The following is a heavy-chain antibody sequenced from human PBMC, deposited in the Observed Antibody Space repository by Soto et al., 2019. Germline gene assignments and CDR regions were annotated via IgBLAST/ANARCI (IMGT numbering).Heavy chain of an antibody. CDR1: GDTFSSYA. Sequence: QVQLVQSGAEVKKPGSSVKVSCKASGDTFSSYAISWVRQAHGQGLEWMGGIIPIFGTANYSQKFQGRVTITADESTSTAYMELSSLRSEDTAVYYCARDGSGYRSRASPMDVWGQGTTVTVYS. J-gene: IGHJ6*02. CDR3: ARDGSGYRSRASPMDV. CDR2: IIPIFGTA. V-gene: IGHV1-69*01. D-gene: IGHD3-22*01.